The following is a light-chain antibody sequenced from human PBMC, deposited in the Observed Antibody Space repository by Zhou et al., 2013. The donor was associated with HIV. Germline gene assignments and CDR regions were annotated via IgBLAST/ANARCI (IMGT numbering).Light chain of an antibody. Sequence: AIQMTQFPSSLSASVGDRVTITCRASQGIRNDLGWYQQKPGEAPKLLIYAASTLHSGVPSRFSGSGSGTVFILTISNLQPEDFATYYCLQDYNYPWTFGQGTRVEIK. CDR2: AAS. CDR3: LQDYNYPWT. CDR1: QGIRND. J-gene: IGKJ1*01. V-gene: IGKV1-6*01.